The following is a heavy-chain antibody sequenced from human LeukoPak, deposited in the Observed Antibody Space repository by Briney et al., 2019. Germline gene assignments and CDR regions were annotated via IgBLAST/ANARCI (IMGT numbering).Heavy chain of an antibody. Sequence: PSETLSLTCTVSGGSISSSSYYWGWIRQPPGKGLEWIGSIYYSGSTYYNPSLKSRVTISVDTSKNQFSLKLSSVTAADTAVYYCARDSYGSGSYYLDYWGQGTLVTVSS. J-gene: IGHJ4*02. CDR3: ARDSYGSGSYYLDY. V-gene: IGHV4-39*07. CDR1: GGSISSSSYY. CDR2: IYYSGST. D-gene: IGHD3-10*01.